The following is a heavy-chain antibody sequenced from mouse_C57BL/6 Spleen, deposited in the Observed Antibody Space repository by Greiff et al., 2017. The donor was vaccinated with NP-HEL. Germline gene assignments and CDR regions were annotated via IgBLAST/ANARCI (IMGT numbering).Heavy chain of an antibody. D-gene: IGHD2-3*01. V-gene: IGHV14-4*01. CDR2: IDPENGDT. CDR1: GFNITDDY. J-gene: IGHJ3*01. CDR3: TTWDGYYVGCAY. Sequence: VQLQQSGAALVRPGASVKLSCTASGFNITDDYMHWVKQRPEQGLEWIGWIDPENGDTEYASQFQGQATITADTSSNTAYLQLSSLTSEDTAVYYCTTWDGYYVGCAYWGQGTLVTVSA.